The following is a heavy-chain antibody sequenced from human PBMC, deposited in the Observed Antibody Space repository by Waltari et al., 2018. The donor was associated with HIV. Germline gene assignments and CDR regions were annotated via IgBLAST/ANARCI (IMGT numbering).Heavy chain of an antibody. V-gene: IGHV4-59*01. J-gene: IGHJ6*02. D-gene: IGHD1-7*01. Sequence: QVQLQESGPGLVKPSETLSLTCTVSGGSISSYYWSWIRQPPGKGLEWIGYIYYSGSTNYNPSLMSRGTISVDTSKNQFSLKLSSVTAADTAVYYCARENWNYGDYYYGMDVWGQGTTVTVSS. CDR3: ARENWNYGDYYYGMDV. CDR2: IYYSGST. CDR1: GGSISSYY.